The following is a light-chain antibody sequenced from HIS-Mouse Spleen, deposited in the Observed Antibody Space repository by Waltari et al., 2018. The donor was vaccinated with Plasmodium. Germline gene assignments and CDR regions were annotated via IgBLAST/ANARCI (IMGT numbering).Light chain of an antibody. CDR2: GAS. CDR3: QQYNNWSFT. CDR1: QDVSSN. Sequence: EIVMTQSPATLSVSPGERATLSCRASQDVSSNLAWYQQKPRQAPRLRIYGASTRATGIPSRFSGSGSGTEFTLTISSLQSEDFAVYYCQQYNNWSFTFGPGTKVDIK. V-gene: IGKV3-15*01. J-gene: IGKJ3*01.